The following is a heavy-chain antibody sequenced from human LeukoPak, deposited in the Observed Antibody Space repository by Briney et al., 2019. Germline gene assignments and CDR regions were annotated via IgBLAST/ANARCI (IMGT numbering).Heavy chain of an antibody. D-gene: IGHD4-17*01. CDR1: GFTFSSYE. CDR3: ARDNGDPRTYFDY. J-gene: IGHJ4*02. Sequence: PGGSLRLSCAASGFTFSSYEMNRVRQAPGKGLEWISYISSSGSSIYYVDSVKGRFTISRDNAKNSLYLQMNSLRAEDTAVYYCARDNGDPRTYFDYWGQGTLVTVSS. V-gene: IGHV3-48*03. CDR2: ISSSGSSI.